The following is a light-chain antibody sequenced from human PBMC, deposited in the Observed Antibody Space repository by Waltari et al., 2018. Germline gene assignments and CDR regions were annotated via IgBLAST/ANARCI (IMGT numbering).Light chain of an antibody. V-gene: IGKV3-20*01. J-gene: IGKJ4*01. CDR2: SAS. Sequence: DTVLTQSPGTLSLSSGERATLSCRACQSVSSNALAWYQQRPGEAPRLRIYSASSRATGIPARFSGSGSGTDFTLTISRLEPEDSAIYYCQQYGYSLAFGGGTRVEI. CDR3: QQYGYSLA. CDR1: QSVSSNA.